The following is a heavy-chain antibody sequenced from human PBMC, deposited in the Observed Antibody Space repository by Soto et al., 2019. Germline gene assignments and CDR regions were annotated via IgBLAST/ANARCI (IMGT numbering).Heavy chain of an antibody. D-gene: IGHD1-26*01. CDR1: GFSFSGYP. J-gene: IGHJ4*01. CDR3: ALPSGSYYAY. V-gene: IGHV3-30-3*01. Sequence: QVQLVESGGGVVQPGRSLRLSCAASGFSFSGYPMHWVRQTPGKGLEWVALISFDGTNKYYADSVKGRFTISRDNSRNPLFDQMNSMRADNTALYYCALPSGSYYAYWGQGTLVTVSS. CDR2: ISFDGTNK.